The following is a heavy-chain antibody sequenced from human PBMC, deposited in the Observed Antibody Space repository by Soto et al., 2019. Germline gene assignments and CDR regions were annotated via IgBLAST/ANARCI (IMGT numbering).Heavy chain of an antibody. V-gene: IGHV3-21*01. CDR3: ARVAC. CDR2: ISSGSSDT. J-gene: IGHJ4*02. CDR1: GFTFSRVG. Sequence: GGYLRLSCEASGFTFSRVGMNWVRQVPGKGLGWVASISSGSSDTWYADSVKGRFIISRDNAQNSLFLQMNTLRPEDTAMYYCARVACWGPGTQVTVSS.